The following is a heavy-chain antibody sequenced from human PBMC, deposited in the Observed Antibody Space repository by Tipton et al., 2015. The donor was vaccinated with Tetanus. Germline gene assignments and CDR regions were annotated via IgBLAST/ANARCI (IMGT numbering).Heavy chain of an antibody. D-gene: IGHD1-1*01. CDR2: IYSGGTT. CDR3: ARANNEFPKKGPFDS. CDR1: GGSTHSHY. Sequence: TLSLTCTVSGGSTHSHYWSWIRQSAAKGLEWIGRIYSGGTTNYNPSLKSRVFMSMDTSKNQFSLELSSVTVADTAVYYCARANNEFPKKGPFDSWGQGSLVIVSS. V-gene: IGHV4-4*07. J-gene: IGHJ4*02.